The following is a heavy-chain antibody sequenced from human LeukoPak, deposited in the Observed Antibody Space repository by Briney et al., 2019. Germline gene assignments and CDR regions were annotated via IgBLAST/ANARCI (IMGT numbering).Heavy chain of an antibody. CDR1: GFTLSSYW. CDR2: INSDGSST. CDR3: AKPLYGSGTYLEY. V-gene: IGHV3-74*01. Sequence: PGGSLSLSCAASGFTLSSYWMHWVRQAPGKGLVWLSRINSDGSSTSYADSVKGRFTISRDNAKNTLYLQMNSLRAEDTAVYYCAKPLYGSGTYLEYWGQGTLVTVSS. D-gene: IGHD3-10*01. J-gene: IGHJ4*02.